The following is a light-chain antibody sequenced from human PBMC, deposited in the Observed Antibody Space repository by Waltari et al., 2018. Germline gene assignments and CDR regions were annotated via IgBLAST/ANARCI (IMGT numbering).Light chain of an antibody. CDR3: YSTDTSGDHWV. CDR2: EDS. V-gene: IGLV3-10*01. J-gene: IGLJ3*02. Sequence: SYELTQPPSVSVSPGQTARITCSGDALPKKYAYWYQQKSGQAPVLIMYEDSKRPSGIPGRFAGSSSGTIATLTISGAQVEDEADYYCYSTDTSGDHWVFGGGTKLTVL. CDR1: ALPKKY.